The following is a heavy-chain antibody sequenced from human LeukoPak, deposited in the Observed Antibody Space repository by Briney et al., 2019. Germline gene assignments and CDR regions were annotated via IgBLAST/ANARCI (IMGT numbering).Heavy chain of an antibody. CDR3: ARDGVGEGVAGTSYYYGMDV. Sequence: PSETPSLTCTVSGGSISSYYWSWLRQPPGKGLEWIGYIYYSGSTNYNPSLKSRVTISVDTSKNQFSLKLSSVTAADTAVYYCARDGVGEGVAGTSYYYGMDVWGQGTTVTVSS. J-gene: IGHJ6*02. CDR2: IYYSGST. V-gene: IGHV4-59*01. D-gene: IGHD6-19*01. CDR1: GGSISSYY.